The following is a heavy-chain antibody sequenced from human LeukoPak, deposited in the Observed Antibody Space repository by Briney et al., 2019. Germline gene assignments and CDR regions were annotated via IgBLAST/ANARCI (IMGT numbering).Heavy chain of an antibody. V-gene: IGHV3-11*01. D-gene: IGHD2-21*02. CDR1: GLTFSDYY. CDR3: ARVNRVTAIQELDY. J-gene: IGHJ4*02. Sequence: GSLRLSCAASGLTFSDYYMTWIRQAPGKGLEWVSCISSSGSTIFYADSVKGRFTISRDNAKSSLFLQMNSLRAEDTAVYYCARVNRVTAIQELDYWGQGTLVTVSS. CDR2: ISSSGSTI.